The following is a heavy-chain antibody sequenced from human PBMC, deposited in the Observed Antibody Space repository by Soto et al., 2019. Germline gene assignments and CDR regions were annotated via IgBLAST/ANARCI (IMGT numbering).Heavy chain of an antibody. CDR2: TRNKANSYTT. CDR1: GFTFSDHY. D-gene: IGHD6-19*01. Sequence: GGSLRLSCAASGFTFSDHYMDWVRQAPGKGLEWVGRTRNKANSYTTEYAASVKGRFTISRAESKNSLYLQMNSLKTEDTAVYYCARVGYYSSGWYSGDYFDYWGQGTLVTVSS. J-gene: IGHJ4*02. V-gene: IGHV3-72*01. CDR3: ARVGYYSSGWYSGDYFDY.